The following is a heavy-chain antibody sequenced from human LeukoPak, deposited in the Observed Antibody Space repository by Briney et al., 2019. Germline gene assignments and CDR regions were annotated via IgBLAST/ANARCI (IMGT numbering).Heavy chain of an antibody. CDR2: IYSGGST. D-gene: IGHD2-21*01. Sequence: PGGSLRLSCAASGFTFTTNAMSWVRQAPGKGLEWVSVIYSGGSTYYADSVKGRFTISRDNSKNTLNLQMNSLRAEDAAVYYCARGYSSDNWGQGTLVTVSS. J-gene: IGHJ4*02. CDR1: GFTFTTNA. CDR3: ARGYSSDN. V-gene: IGHV3-66*01.